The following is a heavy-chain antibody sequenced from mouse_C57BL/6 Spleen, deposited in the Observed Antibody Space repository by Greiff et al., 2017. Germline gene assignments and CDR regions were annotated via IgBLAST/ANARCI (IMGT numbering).Heavy chain of an antibody. CDR1: GYTFTSYW. V-gene: IGHV1-64*01. J-gene: IGHJ2*01. CDR2: IHPNSGST. Sequence: VQLQQSGAELVKPGASVKLSCKASGYTFTSYWMHWVKQRPGQGLEWIGMIHPNSGSTNYNEKFKSKATLTVDKSSSTAYMQLSSLTSEDSAVYYCAREGSWYYFDYWGQGTTLTVSS. CDR3: AREGSWYYFDY.